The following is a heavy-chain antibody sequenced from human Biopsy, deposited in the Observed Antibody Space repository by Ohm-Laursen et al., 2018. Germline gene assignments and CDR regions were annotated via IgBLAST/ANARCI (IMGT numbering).Heavy chain of an antibody. V-gene: IGHV3-30*18. CDR1: GFTVYNNY. J-gene: IGHJ3*01. CDR3: ANSIVPIYYDVTGEGAFDV. CDR2: TSYDGNKK. D-gene: IGHD3-16*01. Sequence: SLRLPCTASGFTVYNNYMTWVRQAPGKGLEWVAVTSYDGNKKYFADSVKGRFTISRDNSKSTLYLQMNSLRAEDTAVYYCANSIVPIYYDVTGEGAFDVWGQGTMVTVSS.